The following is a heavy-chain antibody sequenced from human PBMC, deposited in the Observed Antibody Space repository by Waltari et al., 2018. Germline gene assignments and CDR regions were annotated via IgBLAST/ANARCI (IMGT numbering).Heavy chain of an antibody. CDR1: GGSISSSSYY. CDR2: IYYSGST. J-gene: IGHJ6*03. Sequence: QLQLQESGPGLVKPSETLSLTCTVPGGSISSSSYYWGWIRQPPGTGLEWIGSIYYSGSTYYNPSLKSRVTISVDTSKNQFSLKLSSVTAADTAVYYCARAGYCSSTSCYYYYMDVWGKGTTVTISS. V-gene: IGHV4-39*07. CDR3: ARAGYCSSTSCYYYYMDV. D-gene: IGHD2-2*01.